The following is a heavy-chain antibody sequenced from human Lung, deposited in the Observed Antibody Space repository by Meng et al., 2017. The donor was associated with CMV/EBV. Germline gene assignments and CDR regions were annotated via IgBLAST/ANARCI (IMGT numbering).Heavy chain of an antibody. CDR2: VYYDGST. D-gene: IGHD3-16*01. V-gene: IGHV4-61*01. Sequence: LETLSLTCTVSRGSVTSSSSYWTWIRQPPGKGLEWIGYVYYDGSTNYNPSLKSRVTISLDTSKNQFSLDLRSVTAADTAVYYCAREDEEGGYFDNWGQGTLVTVSS. J-gene: IGHJ4*02. CDR3: AREDEEGGYFDN. CDR1: RGSVTSSSSY.